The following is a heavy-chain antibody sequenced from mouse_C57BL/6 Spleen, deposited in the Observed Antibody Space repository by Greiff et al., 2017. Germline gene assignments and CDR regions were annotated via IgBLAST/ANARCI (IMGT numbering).Heavy chain of an antibody. Sequence: EVQLVESGPGLAKPSQTLSLTCSVSGYSITSDYRNWIRKFPGNKLEYMGYISYSGSTYYNPSLKSRISITRDTSKNQTYLQLHSGTTEDTATYYCARGHYEFAYWGQGTLVTVSA. CDR2: ISYSGST. CDR3: ARGHYEFAY. CDR1: GYSITSDY. V-gene: IGHV3-8*01. D-gene: IGHD2-4*01. J-gene: IGHJ3*01.